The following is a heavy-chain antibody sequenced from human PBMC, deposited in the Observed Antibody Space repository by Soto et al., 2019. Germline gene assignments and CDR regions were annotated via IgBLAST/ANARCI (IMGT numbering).Heavy chain of an antibody. CDR2: INAGNGNT. J-gene: IGHJ4*02. D-gene: IGHD3-9*01. CDR3: ARDLLRYFDWPSFDY. Sequence: ASVKVSCKASGYTFTSYAMHWVRQAPGQRLEWMGWINAGNGNTKYSQKFQGRVTITRDTSASTAYMELSSLRSEGTAVYYCARDLLRYFDWPSFDYWGQGTLVTVSS. V-gene: IGHV1-3*01. CDR1: GYTFTSYA.